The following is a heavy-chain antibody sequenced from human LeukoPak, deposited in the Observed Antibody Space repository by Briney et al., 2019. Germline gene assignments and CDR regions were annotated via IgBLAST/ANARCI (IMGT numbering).Heavy chain of an antibody. D-gene: IGHD2-15*01. CDR3: TTLIGAAEDYSGH. Sequence: GGSLRLSCAASGFTFSHAWMSWVRQAPGKGPEWVGRVKTKTDGAIDGKTDYAAPVKGRFTITRDDSRNMLFLEMSSLKTDDTAIYYCTTLIGAAEDYSGHWGRGTLVTVSS. CDR2: VKTKTDGAIDGKT. V-gene: IGHV3-15*01. CDR1: GFTFSHAW. J-gene: IGHJ4*02.